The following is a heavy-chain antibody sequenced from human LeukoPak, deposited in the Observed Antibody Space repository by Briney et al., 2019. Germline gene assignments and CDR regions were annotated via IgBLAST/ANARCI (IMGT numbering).Heavy chain of an antibody. Sequence: GGSLRLSCTASEVTFSSYWLHWVRQAPGKGLVWVSRMNSDGSSTSYADSVKGRFTISRDNAKNTLYLQMNSLRAEDTAVYYCVTRVGDYWGQGTLVTVSS. J-gene: IGHJ4*02. CDR2: MNSDGSST. CDR1: EVTFSSYW. CDR3: VTRVGDY. V-gene: IGHV3-74*01. D-gene: IGHD3-10*01.